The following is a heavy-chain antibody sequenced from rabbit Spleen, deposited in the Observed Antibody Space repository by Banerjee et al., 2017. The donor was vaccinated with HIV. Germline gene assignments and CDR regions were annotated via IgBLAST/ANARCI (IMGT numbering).Heavy chain of an antibody. Sequence: QSLEESGGDLVKPGASLTLTCTASGFSFSSGYDMCWVRQAPGKGLEWIGYIVPIFGVPYYANWVNGRFTISSHNAQNTLYLQLNSLTAADTATYFCVREAGYGGYGDANLWGPGTLVTVS. CDR3: VREAGYGGYGDANL. CDR1: GFSFSSGYD. V-gene: IGHV1S40*01. CDR2: IVPIFGVP. J-gene: IGHJ4*01. D-gene: IGHD6-1*01.